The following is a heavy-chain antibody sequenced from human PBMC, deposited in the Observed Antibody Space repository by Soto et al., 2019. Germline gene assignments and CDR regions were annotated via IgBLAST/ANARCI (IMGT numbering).Heavy chain of an antibody. V-gene: IGHV3-30*18. Sequence: QVQLVESGGGVVQPGRSLRLSCAASGFIFSTYGMHWVRQAPGKGLERLLVISYDGNNKYYADSVKGRFTISRDTSKNTLWPQMDSLRTEDTAVYYCAKVLLLTTITTVGDWGQGTLVTVSS. J-gene: IGHJ4*02. CDR1: GFIFSTYG. CDR3: AKVLLLTTITTVGD. D-gene: IGHD4-17*01. CDR2: ISYDGNNK.